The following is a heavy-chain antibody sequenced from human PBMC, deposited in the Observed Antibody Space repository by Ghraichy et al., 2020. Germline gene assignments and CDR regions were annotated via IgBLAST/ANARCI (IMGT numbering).Heavy chain of an antibody. Sequence: GGSLRLSCAASGLTFSHAWMTWVRQGPGERLEWVGHIRSHPDGGTTDYAAAVKGRFTISRDDSKDTIYLQMDSLKTEDTALYYCTKDVPFTGGGAILYWGQGTPVTVSS. CDR3: TKDVPFTGGGAILY. CDR2: IRSHPDGGTT. D-gene: IGHD2/OR15-2a*01. J-gene: IGHJ4*02. CDR1: GLTFSHAW. V-gene: IGHV3-15*01.